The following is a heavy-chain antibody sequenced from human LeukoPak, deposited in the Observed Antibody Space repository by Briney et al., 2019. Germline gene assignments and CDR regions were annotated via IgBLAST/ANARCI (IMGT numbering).Heavy chain of an antibody. CDR2: LTGRGAST. Sequence: GGSLRLSCAASGFTFSSYAMSWVRQAPGKGLEWVSALTGRGASTYYADSVKGRLTISRDNSRNTLYLQMNSLRAEDTAVYYCAKGSTYYYDNSGAAFDIWGQGTMVTVSS. CDR1: GFTFSSYA. J-gene: IGHJ3*02. V-gene: IGHV3-23*01. CDR3: AKGSTYYYDNSGAAFDI. D-gene: IGHD3-22*01.